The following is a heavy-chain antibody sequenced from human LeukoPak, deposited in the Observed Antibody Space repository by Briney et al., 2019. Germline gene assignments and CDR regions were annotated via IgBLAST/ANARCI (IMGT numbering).Heavy chain of an antibody. Sequence: ASVKVSCKVSGYTLTELSMHWVRQAPGKGLEWMGGFDPEDGETIYAQKFQGRVTMTEDTSTDTAYMELSSLKSEDTAVYYCATDGGPYGSGTYFDYWGQGTLVTVSS. J-gene: IGHJ4*02. CDR3: ATDGGPYGSGTYFDY. CDR1: GYTLTELS. D-gene: IGHD3-10*01. CDR2: FDPEDGET. V-gene: IGHV1-24*01.